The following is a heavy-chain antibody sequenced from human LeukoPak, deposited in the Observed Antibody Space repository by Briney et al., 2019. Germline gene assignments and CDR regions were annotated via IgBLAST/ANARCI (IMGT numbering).Heavy chain of an antibody. D-gene: IGHD1-14*01. CDR2: IIGTGYTT. CDR3: ARGYLGRTTSSDCCPLDY. CDR1: GFTFSSYA. V-gene: IGHV3-23*01. J-gene: IGHJ4*02. Sequence: GGSLRLSCAASGFTFSSYAMSWVRQAPGKGLEWVSTIIGTGYTTYYADSVRGRFSISRDNSRNTLSLQMNSLRAEDTAVYYCARGYLGRTTSSDCCPLDYWGQGILVTVSS.